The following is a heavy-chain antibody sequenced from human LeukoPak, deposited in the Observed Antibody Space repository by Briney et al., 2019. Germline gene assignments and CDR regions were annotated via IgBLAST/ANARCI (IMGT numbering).Heavy chain of an antibody. CDR2: INPNTGGT. CDR1: GYTFTGYY. CDR3: GRGNKSFDP. Sequence: ASVKVSCKASGYTFTGYYVHWVRQAPGQGLEWMGWINPNTGGTNYAQKFQGRVTMTKDTSTNAAYMELNKLTSDDTAVYYCGRGNKSFDPWGQGTLVTVSS. V-gene: IGHV1-2*02. J-gene: IGHJ5*02.